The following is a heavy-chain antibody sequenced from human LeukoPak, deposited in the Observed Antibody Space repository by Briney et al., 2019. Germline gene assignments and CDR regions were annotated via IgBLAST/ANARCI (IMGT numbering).Heavy chain of an antibody. D-gene: IGHD3-9*01. CDR3: ARGHYDILTGYEYYFDY. J-gene: IGHJ4*02. Sequence: KSSETLSLTCTVSGGSISSSSYYWGWIRQPPGKGLEWIGSIYYSGSTYYNPSLKSRVTISVDTSKNQFSLKLSSVTAADTAVYYCARGHYDILTGYEYYFDYWGQGTLVTVSS. CDR1: GGSISSSSYY. V-gene: IGHV4-39*07. CDR2: IYYSGST.